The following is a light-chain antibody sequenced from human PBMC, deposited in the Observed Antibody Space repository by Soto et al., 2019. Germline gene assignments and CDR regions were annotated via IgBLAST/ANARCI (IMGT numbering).Light chain of an antibody. V-gene: IGKV2-28*01. CDR3: MQGTHWPPT. CDR1: QSLLHSNGYNY. J-gene: IGKJ1*01. CDR2: LGS. Sequence: DIVMTQSPLSLPVTPGEPASISCRSSQSLLHSNGYNYLDWYLQKPGQSPQLXIYLGSNRASGVPDRFSGSGSGTDFTLKISRVEAEDVGVYYCMQGTHWPPTFGQGTKVDIK.